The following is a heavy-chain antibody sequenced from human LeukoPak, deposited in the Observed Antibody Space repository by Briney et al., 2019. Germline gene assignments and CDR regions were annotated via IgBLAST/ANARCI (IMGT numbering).Heavy chain of an antibody. J-gene: IGHJ2*01. CDR2: IYYSGST. V-gene: IGHV4-59*01. CDR3: ARTRRVVVPAAITWYFDL. D-gene: IGHD2-2*01. CDR1: GGSISSYY. Sequence: PSETLSLTCTVSGGSISSYYWSWLRQPPGRGLEWIGYIYYSGSTNYNPSLKSRVTISVDTSKNQFSLKLSSVTAADTAVYYCARTRRVVVPAAITWYFDLWGRGTLVTVSS.